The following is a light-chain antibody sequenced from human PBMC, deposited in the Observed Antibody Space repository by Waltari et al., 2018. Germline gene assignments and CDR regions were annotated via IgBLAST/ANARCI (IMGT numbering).Light chain of an antibody. CDR3: QHYVRLPAT. CDR2: GAS. J-gene: IGKJ1*01. Sequence: EIVLTQSPGTLTLSPGERATLSCWASQSVSRALVRDQQKPCQAPRLLIYGASIRAPGIPDRFSGSGSGTDFSLTINRLEPEDFAVYYCQHYVRLPATFGQGTKVEI. CDR1: QSVSRA. V-gene: IGKV3-20*01.